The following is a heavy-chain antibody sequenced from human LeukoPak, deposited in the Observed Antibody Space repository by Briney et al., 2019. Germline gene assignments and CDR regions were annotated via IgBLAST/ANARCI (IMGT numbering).Heavy chain of an antibody. CDR2: ISGTGYNT. Sequence: GGSLRLSCAASGFTFRNCAMSWVRQAPGKGLEWVSDISGTGYNTYYADSVKGRFTISRDSSKNTLYLQMNSLGAEDTAVYYCAKHVSGSLFYFDYWGQRTLVTVSS. V-gene: IGHV3-23*01. J-gene: IGHJ4*02. CDR1: GFTFRNCA. CDR3: AKHVSGSLFYFDY. D-gene: IGHD3-10*01.